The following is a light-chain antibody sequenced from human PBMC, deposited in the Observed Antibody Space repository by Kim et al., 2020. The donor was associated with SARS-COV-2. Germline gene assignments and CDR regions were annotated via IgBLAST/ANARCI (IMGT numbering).Light chain of an antibody. Sequence: QSALTQPASVSGSPGQSITISCTGTSGDVGTYNLVSWYQHHPGKAPKLMIYEVSKRPSGVSTRFSGSKSGNTASLTISGLQAEVEADYHCCSYAGSSPVFGGGSQLTVL. CDR2: EVS. V-gene: IGLV2-23*02. CDR3: CSYAGSSPV. J-gene: IGLJ2*01. CDR1: SGDVGTYNL.